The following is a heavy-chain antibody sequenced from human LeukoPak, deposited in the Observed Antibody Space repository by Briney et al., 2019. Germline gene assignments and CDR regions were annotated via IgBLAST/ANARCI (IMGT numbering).Heavy chain of an antibody. Sequence: GGSLRLSCAASGFTFGNYWMHWVRQAPGKGLVWVSRINSDGSSTTYADSVKGRFTISRDNAKNSLYLQMNSLRAEDTAVYYCARRGQLLWRGDAFDIWGQGTMVTVSS. CDR2: INSDGSST. D-gene: IGHD2-2*01. J-gene: IGHJ3*02. CDR1: GFTFGNYW. V-gene: IGHV3-74*03. CDR3: ARRGQLLWRGDAFDI.